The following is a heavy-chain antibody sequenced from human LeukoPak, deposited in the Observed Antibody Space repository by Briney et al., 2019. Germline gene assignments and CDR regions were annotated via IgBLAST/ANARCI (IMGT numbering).Heavy chain of an antibody. V-gene: IGHV4-59*11. J-gene: IGHJ4*02. CDR1: GGSIRSHY. Sequence: SETLSLTCTVSGGSIRSHYWSWIRQPPGKGLEWIGYIYYRGSTNYNPSLKSRVTISVDTSKNQFSLKLSSVTAADTAVYYCARDRGDYDSSGYYGYFDYWGQGALVTVSS. CDR2: IYYRGST. CDR3: ARDRGDYDSSGYYGYFDY. D-gene: IGHD3-22*01.